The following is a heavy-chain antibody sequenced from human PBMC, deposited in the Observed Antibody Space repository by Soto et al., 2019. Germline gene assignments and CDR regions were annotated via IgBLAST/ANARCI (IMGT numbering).Heavy chain of an antibody. Sequence: SCAAAGFTFGSYNMNWVRQAPGKGLEWVSYISSSSSTIYYADSVKGRFTISRDNAKNSLYLQMNSLRAEDTAVYYCARDRKLRETTQNIHAFDIWRQGTMVTVSS. D-gene: IGHD1-7*01. J-gene: IGHJ3*02. V-gene: IGHV3-48*01. CDR3: ARDRKLRETTQNIHAFDI. CDR2: ISSSSSTI. CDR1: GFTFGSYN.